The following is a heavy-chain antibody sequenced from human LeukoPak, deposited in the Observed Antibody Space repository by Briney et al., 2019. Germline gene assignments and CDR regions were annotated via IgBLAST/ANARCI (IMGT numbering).Heavy chain of an antibody. J-gene: IGHJ4*02. CDR2: INPKSGRT. CDR1: GYTFTNYD. Sequence: ASVKVSCKTSGYTFTNYDINWVRQATGQGLEWMGWINPKSGRTGYAQKFQGRVTFTRNTSISQASMELNNLRSDDTAVYYCARETSSRFFDYWGQGTLLTVSS. V-gene: IGHV1-8*03. CDR3: ARETSSRFFDY.